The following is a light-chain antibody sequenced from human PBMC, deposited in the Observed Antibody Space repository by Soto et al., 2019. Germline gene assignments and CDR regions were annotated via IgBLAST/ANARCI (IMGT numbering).Light chain of an antibody. Sequence: ENKMTQSPSSLSASVGDRVTITCRASQSISSYLNWYQQKPGKAPKPLIYAASSLQSGVPSRFSGSGSGTDFTLTISSLQPEDFATYYCQQSYSTPLTFGGGTKVDIK. CDR3: QQSYSTPLT. CDR2: AAS. J-gene: IGKJ4*01. V-gene: IGKV1-39*01. CDR1: QSISSY.